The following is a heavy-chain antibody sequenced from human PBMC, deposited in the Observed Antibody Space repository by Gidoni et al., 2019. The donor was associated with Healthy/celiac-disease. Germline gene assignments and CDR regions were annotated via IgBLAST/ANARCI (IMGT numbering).Heavy chain of an antibody. D-gene: IGHD3-10*01. Sequence: EVQLLESGGGLVQPGGSLRLSCAASGFTFSSYAMSWVRQAPGKGLEWVSAISGSGGSTYYADSVKGRFTISRDNSKNTLYLQMNSLRAEDTAVYYCAKRTGVRGVSVTGGYFDLWGRGTLVTVSS. V-gene: IGHV3-23*01. J-gene: IGHJ2*01. CDR1: GFTFSSYA. CDR2: ISGSGGST. CDR3: AKRTGVRGVSVTGGYFDL.